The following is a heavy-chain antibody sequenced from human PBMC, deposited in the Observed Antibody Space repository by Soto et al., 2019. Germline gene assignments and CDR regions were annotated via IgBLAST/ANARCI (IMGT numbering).Heavy chain of an antibody. Sequence: SMGLSWVVSGVDLRGSYMNWIRQAPVKGLEWISYISDTCRSIHYADSVKGRLVISRKNSKNSFYLQMNDLRADDTAVYYCAVFKEGNIGGLRWLDPWGQGTRVTVSS. D-gene: IGHD3-16*01. J-gene: IGHJ5*02. CDR1: GVDLRGSY. V-gene: IGHV3-11*01. CDR3: AVFKEGNIGGLRWLDP. CDR2: ISDTCRSI.